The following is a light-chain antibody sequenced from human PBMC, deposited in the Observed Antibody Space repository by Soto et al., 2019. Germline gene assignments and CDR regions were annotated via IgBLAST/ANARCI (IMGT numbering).Light chain of an antibody. J-gene: IGLJ1*01. Sequence: QSVLTQPPSVSGSPGQSVTISCTGTSNDVASNSRVSWYQRPPGTAPKLVIYGVTNRPSGVPDRFSGSRSGNTASLTISGLQAEDEADYYCISYTDSSTYVFGTGTKVTVL. CDR1: SNDVASNSR. CDR2: GVT. CDR3: ISYTDSSTYV. V-gene: IGLV2-18*02.